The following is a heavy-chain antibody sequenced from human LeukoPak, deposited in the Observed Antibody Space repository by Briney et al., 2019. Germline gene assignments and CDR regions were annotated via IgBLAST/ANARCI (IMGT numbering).Heavy chain of an antibody. D-gene: IGHD3-22*01. CDR2: VTPMFGTA. Sequence: SVKVSCKASGGTFSSYAISWVRQAPGQGLEWMGGVTPMFGTANYAQKFQGRVTITADESTSTAYMELSSLRSEDTAVYYCVRDGSYYDSSGYYYLYWGQGTLVTVSS. V-gene: IGHV1-69*13. CDR3: VRDGSYYDSSGYYYLY. J-gene: IGHJ4*02. CDR1: GGTFSSYA.